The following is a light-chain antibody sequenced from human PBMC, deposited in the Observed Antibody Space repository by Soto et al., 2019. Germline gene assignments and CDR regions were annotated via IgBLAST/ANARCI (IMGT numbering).Light chain of an antibody. J-gene: IGLJ1*01. CDR3: CSYAGTKYDV. Sequence: QSVLTQPPSASGSLGQSVTISCTGTSSDIGRYEFVSWYQHHPGKAPKLIIYEVTERPSGVPDRFSGSKSGNTASLTVSGLQADDEADYFCCSYAGTKYDVFGTGTKVTGL. V-gene: IGLV2-8*01. CDR1: SSDIGRYEF. CDR2: EVT.